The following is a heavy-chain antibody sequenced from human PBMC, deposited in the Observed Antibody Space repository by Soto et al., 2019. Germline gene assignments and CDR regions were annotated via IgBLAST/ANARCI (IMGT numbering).Heavy chain of an antibody. V-gene: IGHV3-74*03. Sequence: GGSLRLSCAASHFSLSPHWMHWVRQVPGRGLEWVARLSSDGFGAAYADSVKGRFFISRDIARNTLSLQMNSLRADDTAVYYCARDLGGPDYWGRGTSVTVSS. CDR1: HFSLSPHW. D-gene: IGHD3-16*01. CDR2: LSSDGFGA. CDR3: ARDLGGPDY. J-gene: IGHJ4*02.